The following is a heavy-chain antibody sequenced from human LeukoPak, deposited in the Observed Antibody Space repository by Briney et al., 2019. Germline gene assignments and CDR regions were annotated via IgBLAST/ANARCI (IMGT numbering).Heavy chain of an antibody. CDR3: ARGGGLRYFDWLPTAGLDY. Sequence: SETLSLTCTVSGGSISSYYWSWIRQPPGKGLVWIGYIYYSGSTNYNPSLKSRVTISVDTSKNQFSLKLSSVTAADTAVYYCARGGGLRYFDWLPTAGLDYWGQRTLVTVSS. J-gene: IGHJ4*02. CDR2: IYYSGST. CDR1: GGSISSYY. V-gene: IGHV4-59*01. D-gene: IGHD3-9*01.